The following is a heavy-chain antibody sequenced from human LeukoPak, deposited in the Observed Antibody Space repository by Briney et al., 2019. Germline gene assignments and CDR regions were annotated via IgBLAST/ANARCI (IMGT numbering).Heavy chain of an antibody. Sequence: GGSLRLSCEASGFTFTTYGMHWVRQVPGKGLEWVAFIRYDGSDKYYVDSVKGRFTISRDNARSTLYLQMNSLRAEDTAVYYCARGRGYSYGFAYWGQGTLVTVSS. CDR1: GFTFTTYG. V-gene: IGHV3-30*02. CDR2: IRYDGSDK. J-gene: IGHJ4*02. D-gene: IGHD5-18*01. CDR3: ARGRGYSYGFAY.